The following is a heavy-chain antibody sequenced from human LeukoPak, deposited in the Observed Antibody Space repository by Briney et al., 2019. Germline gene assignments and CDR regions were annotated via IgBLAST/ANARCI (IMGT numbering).Heavy chain of an antibody. CDR1: GFPFSSYW. CDR3: AKVDSNGWFGDF. Sequence: PGGSLRLSCVASGFPFSSYWMTWVHQAPGKGLEWVSGITDGGGTTYYADSVKGRFIISRDNSNNTLFLQMSNLRAEDTAVYFCAKVDSNGWFGDFWGQGTLVTVSS. D-gene: IGHD6-19*01. V-gene: IGHV3-23*01. J-gene: IGHJ4*02. CDR2: ITDGGGTT.